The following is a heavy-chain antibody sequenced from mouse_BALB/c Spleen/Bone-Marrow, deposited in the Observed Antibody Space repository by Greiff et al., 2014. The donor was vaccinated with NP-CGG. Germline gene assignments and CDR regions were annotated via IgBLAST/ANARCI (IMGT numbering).Heavy chain of an antibody. V-gene: IGHV1-80*01. CDR2: IYPGDGDI. D-gene: IGHD4-1*01. CDR1: GYAFSSYW. J-gene: IGHJ2*01. CDR3: ARGGRLTGYYFDY. Sequence: QVQLQQSGAELVRPGSSVKISCKASGYAFSSYWMNWVKQRPGQGLEWIGQIYPGDGDINYNGNFKDKATLTTDKSSTTAYMQLSRLTSEDSAVYFCARGGRLTGYYFDYWGQGTTLTVSA.